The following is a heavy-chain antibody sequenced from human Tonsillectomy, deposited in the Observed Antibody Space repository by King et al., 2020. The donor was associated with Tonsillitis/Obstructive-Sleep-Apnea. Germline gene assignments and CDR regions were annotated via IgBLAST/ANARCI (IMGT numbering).Heavy chain of an antibody. CDR3: AKYGQLDYYYYYYMDV. CDR1: GFTFSSHA. J-gene: IGHJ6*03. D-gene: IGHD6-13*01. Sequence: EVQLGESGGGLVQPGGSLRLSCAASGFTFSSHAMSWVRQAPGKGLEWVSAISGSGGSTYYADSVKGRFTISRDNSKNTLYLQMNSLRAEDTAVYYCAKYGQLDYYYYYYMDVWGKGTTVTVSS. V-gene: IGHV3-23*04. CDR2: ISGSGGST.